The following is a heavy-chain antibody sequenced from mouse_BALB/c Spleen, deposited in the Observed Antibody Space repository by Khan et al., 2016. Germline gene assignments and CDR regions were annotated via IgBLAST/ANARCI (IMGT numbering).Heavy chain of an antibody. Sequence: EVKLEESGPGLVKPSQSLSLTCTVTGYSITSEYAWNWIRQFPGNKLEWMGYISYSGSTSYNPSLKSRISITRDTSKNPFFLQLNSVTTEDTATYYCAGWEITTLYGMDYWGQGTSVTVSS. CDR1: GYSITSEYA. J-gene: IGHJ4*01. D-gene: IGHD2-4*01. V-gene: IGHV3-2*02. CDR2: ISYSGST. CDR3: AGWEITTLYGMDY.